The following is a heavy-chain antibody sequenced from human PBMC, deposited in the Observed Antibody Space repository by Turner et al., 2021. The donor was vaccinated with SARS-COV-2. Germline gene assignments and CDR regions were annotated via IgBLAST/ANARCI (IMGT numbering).Heavy chain of an antibody. CDR1: GYTFTSYG. Sequence: HVQLVQSGAEVKKPGASVKVSCKASGYTFTSYGISWVRQAPGQGLEWMGWISAYNGNTNYAQKLQGRVTIPTDTSTSTAYMELRSLRSDDTAVYYCAREPFTYYYDSSGNWFDPWGQGTLVTVSS. V-gene: IGHV1-18*01. J-gene: IGHJ5*02. CDR2: ISAYNGNT. D-gene: IGHD3-22*01. CDR3: AREPFTYYYDSSGNWFDP.